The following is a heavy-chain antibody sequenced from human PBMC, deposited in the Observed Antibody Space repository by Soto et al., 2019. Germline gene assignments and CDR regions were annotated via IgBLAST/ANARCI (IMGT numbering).Heavy chain of an antibody. J-gene: IGHJ6*02. CDR1: GFKISSAS. CDR2: ISDSGSNT. V-gene: IGHV3-48*02. CDR3: ARYYYDSSGYDGMDV. Sequence: EVPLVESGGGLVQPGGSLRLSCAAFGFKISSASMNWVRQAPGRGLEGVAYISDSGSNTLYADSVKGRFTVSRGTAKNSLYLQMSGLRDEDRAVYYCARYYYDSSGYDGMDVWGQGTTVTVSS. D-gene: IGHD3-22*01.